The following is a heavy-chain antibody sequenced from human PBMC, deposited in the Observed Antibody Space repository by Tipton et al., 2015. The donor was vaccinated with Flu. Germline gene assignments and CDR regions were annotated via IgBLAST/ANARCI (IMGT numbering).Heavy chain of an antibody. CDR3: ARVLAAAAPGDY. CDR2: INWNGGST. Sequence: SLRLSCAASGFTFDDYGMSWVRQAPGKGLEWVSGINWNGGSTGYADSVKGRFTISRDNAKNSLYLQMNSLRAEDTASYHCARVLAAAAPGDYWGQGTLVTVSS. V-gene: IGHV3-20*01. CDR1: GFTFDDYG. D-gene: IGHD6-13*01. J-gene: IGHJ4*02.